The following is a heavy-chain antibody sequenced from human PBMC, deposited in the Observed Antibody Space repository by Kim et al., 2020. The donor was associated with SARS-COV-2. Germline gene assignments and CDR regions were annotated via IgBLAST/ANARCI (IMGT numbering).Heavy chain of an antibody. V-gene: IGHV3-11*04. D-gene: IGHD3-3*01. J-gene: IGHJ5*02. CDR3: VRDSKPKSGAFPNWFDA. Sequence: VRGRFTLSRDNAKNSLYLQMNSLRAEDTAVYYCVRDSKPKSGAFPNWFDAWGQGTLVTVSS.